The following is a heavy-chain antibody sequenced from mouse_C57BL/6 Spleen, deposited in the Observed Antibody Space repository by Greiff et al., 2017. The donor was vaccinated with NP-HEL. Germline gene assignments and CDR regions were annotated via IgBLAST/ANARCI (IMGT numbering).Heavy chain of an antibody. V-gene: IGHV5-6*01. CDR1: GFTFSSYG. J-gene: IGHJ3*01. CDR3: ARHPGIYYDYDGFAY. D-gene: IGHD2-4*01. CDR2: ISSGGSYT. Sequence: EVKLMESGGDLVKPGGSLKLSCAASGFTFSSYGMSWVRQTPDKRLEWVATISSGGSYTYYPDSVKGRFTISRDNAKNTLYLQMSSLKSEDTAMYYCARHPGIYYDYDGFAYWGQGTLVTVSA.